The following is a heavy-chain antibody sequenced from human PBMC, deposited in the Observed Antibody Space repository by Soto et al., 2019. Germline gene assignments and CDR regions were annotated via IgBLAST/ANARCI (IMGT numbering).Heavy chain of an antibody. D-gene: IGHD3-16*02. CDR2: ISAYNGNT. CDR3: ARDGLLTFGGVIVGEGTHFDY. CDR1: GYTFTSYG. V-gene: IGHV1-18*01. Sequence: ASVKVSCKASGYTFTSYGISWVRQAPGQGLEWMGWISAYNGNTNYAQKLQGRVTMTTDTSTSTAYMELRSLRSDDTAVYYCARDGLLTFGGVIVGEGTHFDYWGQGTLVTVSS. J-gene: IGHJ4*02.